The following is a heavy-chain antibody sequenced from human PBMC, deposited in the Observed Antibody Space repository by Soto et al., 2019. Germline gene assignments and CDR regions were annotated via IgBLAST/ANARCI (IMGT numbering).Heavy chain of an antibody. J-gene: IGHJ6*03. V-gene: IGHV6-1*01. CDR2: TYFRSRWYY. Sequence: PSQTLSLTCAISGDSVSSNSAAWNWIRQSPSRGLEWLGRTYFRSRWYYDSAVSVKSRITIIADTSKNQFSLHLNSVSPEDTAVYYCARDLESGYSNYYYYMDVWGKGTTVTVSS. CDR1: GDSVSSNSAA. CDR3: ARDLESGYSNYYYYMDV. D-gene: IGHD5-12*01.